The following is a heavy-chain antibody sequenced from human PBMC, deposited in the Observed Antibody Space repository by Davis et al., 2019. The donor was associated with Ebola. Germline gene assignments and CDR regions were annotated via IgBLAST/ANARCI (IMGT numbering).Heavy chain of an antibody. J-gene: IGHJ6*02. D-gene: IGHD3-10*01. Sequence: GESLKISCKGSGYSFTTYWIAWVRQMPGKGLEWMGIIYPGDSDTRYSPSFQGQVTISADKSISTAYLQWSSLKASDTAMYYCARRSGSGDYYYYYGMDVWGQGTTVTVSS. CDR3: ARRSGSGDYYYYYGMDV. CDR2: IYPGDSDT. V-gene: IGHV5-51*01. CDR1: GYSFTTYW.